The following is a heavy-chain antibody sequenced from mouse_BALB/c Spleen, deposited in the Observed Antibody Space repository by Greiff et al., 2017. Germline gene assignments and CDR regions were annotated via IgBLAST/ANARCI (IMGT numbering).Heavy chain of an antibody. J-gene: IGHJ1*01. Sequence: VQLKESGPELVKPGASVKMSCKASGYTFTSYVMHWVKQKPGQGLEWIGYINPYNDGTKYNEKFKGKATLTSDKSSSTAYMELSSLTSEDSAVYYCARPPATIRYFDVWGAGTTVTVSS. CDR2: INPYNDGT. V-gene: IGHV1-14*01. CDR1: GYTFTSYV. D-gene: IGHD3-1*01. CDR3: ARPPATIRYFDV.